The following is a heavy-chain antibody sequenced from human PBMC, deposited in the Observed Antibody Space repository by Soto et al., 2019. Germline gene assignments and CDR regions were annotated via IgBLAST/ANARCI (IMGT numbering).Heavy chain of an antibody. Sequence: SETLSLTCPVYGGSFSGYYWSWIRQPPGKGLEWIGEINHSGSTNYNPSLKSRVTISVDTSKNQFSLKLSSVTAADTAVYYCARDTIEYSSSPGIAELSYWGQGTLVTVSS. CDR2: INHSGST. CDR3: ARDTIEYSSSPGIAELSY. CDR1: GGSFSGYY. J-gene: IGHJ4*02. V-gene: IGHV4-34*01. D-gene: IGHD6-6*01.